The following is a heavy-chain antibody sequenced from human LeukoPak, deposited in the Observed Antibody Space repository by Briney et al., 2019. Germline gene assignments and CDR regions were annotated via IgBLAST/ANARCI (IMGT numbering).Heavy chain of an antibody. CDR3: ARSKDWNDSGFDY. V-gene: IGHV3-7*01. CDR1: GFTFSSYW. CDR2: IKQDGSEK. D-gene: IGHD1-1*01. J-gene: IGHJ4*02. Sequence: PGGSLRLSCAASGFTFSSYWMSWVRQAPGKGLEWVANIKQDGSEKYYVDSVKGRFTISRDNAKNSLYLQMNSLRAEDTAVYYCARSKDWNDSGFDYWGQGTLVTVSS.